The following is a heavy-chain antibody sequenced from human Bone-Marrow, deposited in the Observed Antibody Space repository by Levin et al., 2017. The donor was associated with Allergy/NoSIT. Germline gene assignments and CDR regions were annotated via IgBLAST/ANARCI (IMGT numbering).Heavy chain of an antibody. CDR1: GGSISSYY. D-gene: IGHD6-19*01. CDR2: IYYSGST. CDR3: ARDSAAGIFDY. V-gene: IGHV4-59*01. Sequence: PSETLSLTCTVSGGSISSYYWSWIRQPPGKGLEWIGYIYYSGSTNYNPSLKSRVTISVDTSKNQFSLKLSSVTAADTAVYYCARDSAAGIFDYWGQGTLVTVSS. J-gene: IGHJ4*02.